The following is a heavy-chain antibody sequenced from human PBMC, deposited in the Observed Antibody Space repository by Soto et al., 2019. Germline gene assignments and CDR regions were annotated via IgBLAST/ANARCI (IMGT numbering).Heavy chain of an antibody. V-gene: IGHV1-2*02. Sequence: ASVKVSCKASGYTFTGYYMHWVRQAPGQGLEWMGWINPNSGGTNYAQKFQGRVTMTRDTSISTAYMELSRLRSDDTAVYYCARVQEKYYYDSSGPFDYWGQGALVTVSS. CDR1: GYTFTGYY. CDR3: ARVQEKYYYDSSGPFDY. D-gene: IGHD3-22*01. CDR2: INPNSGGT. J-gene: IGHJ4*02.